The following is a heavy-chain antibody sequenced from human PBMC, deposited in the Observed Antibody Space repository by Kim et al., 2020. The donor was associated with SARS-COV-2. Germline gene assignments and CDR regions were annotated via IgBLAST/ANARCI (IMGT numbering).Heavy chain of an antibody. CDR2: ISGSGGST. D-gene: IGHD6-6*01. J-gene: IGHJ4*02. Sequence: GGSLRLSCAASGFTFSSYAMSWVRQAPGKGLEWVSSISGSGGSTYYADSVKGRFTISRDNSKNTLYLQMNSLRAEDTAVYYCAKDFDSSASVTDLDYWGQGTLVTVSS. V-gene: IGHV3-23*01. CDR3: AKDFDSSASVTDLDY. CDR1: GFTFSSYA.